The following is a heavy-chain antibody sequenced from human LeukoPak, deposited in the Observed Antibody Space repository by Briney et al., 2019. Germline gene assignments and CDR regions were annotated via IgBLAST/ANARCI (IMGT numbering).Heavy chain of an antibody. V-gene: IGHV3-30*01. CDR2: ISYDGSNK. D-gene: IGHD3-3*01. CDR1: GFTFSSYA. Sequence: GGSLRLSCAASGFTFSSYAMHWVRQAPGKGLEGVAVISYDGSNKYYADSVKGRFTISRDNSKNTLYLQMNSLRAEDTAVYYCARDQQYDFWSGYWGYFDYWGQGTLVTVSS. J-gene: IGHJ4*02. CDR3: ARDQQYDFWSGYWGYFDY.